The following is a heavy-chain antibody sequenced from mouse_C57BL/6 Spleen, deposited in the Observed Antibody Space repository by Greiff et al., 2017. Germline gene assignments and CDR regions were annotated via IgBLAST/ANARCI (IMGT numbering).Heavy chain of an antibody. Sequence: VQLQQSGPELVKPGASVKMSCKASGYTFTDYNMHWVKQSHGKSLEWIGYINPNNGGTSYNQKFKGKDTLTVNKSSSTAYMELRSLTSEDSAGYYCARYPSPIYYYGSEYFDVGGTGTTVTVSS. CDR1: GYTFTDYN. D-gene: IGHD1-1*01. V-gene: IGHV1-22*01. J-gene: IGHJ1*03. CDR2: INPNNGGT. CDR3: ARYPSPIYYYGSEYFDV.